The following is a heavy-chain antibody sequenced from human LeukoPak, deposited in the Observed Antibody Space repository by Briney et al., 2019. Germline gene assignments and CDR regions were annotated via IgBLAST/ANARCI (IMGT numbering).Heavy chain of an antibody. J-gene: IGHJ4*02. Sequence: GGSLRLSCAASGFTFSSYAMSWVRQAPGKGLEWVSAISGSGGSTYYADSVKGRFAISRDNSKNTLYLQMNSLRAEDTAVYYCAKDHYSSGWSGDYFDYWGQGTLVTVSS. D-gene: IGHD6-19*01. V-gene: IGHV3-23*01. CDR1: GFTFSSYA. CDR3: AKDHYSSGWSGDYFDY. CDR2: ISGSGGST.